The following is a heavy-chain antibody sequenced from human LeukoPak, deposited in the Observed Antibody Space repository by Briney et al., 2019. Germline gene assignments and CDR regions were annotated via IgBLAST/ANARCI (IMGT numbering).Heavy chain of an antibody. CDR3: ATSIAAAGTRGAFDI. D-gene: IGHD6-13*01. V-gene: IGHV1-46*01. Sequence: ASLKVSCKESGYTFTSYYMHWVRQAPGQGLEWMGIINPSGGSTSYAQKFLGRVTMTRDTSTSTVYMELSSLRSEDTAVYYCATSIAAAGTRGAFDIWGQGTMVTVSS. CDR1: GYTFTSYY. CDR2: INPSGGST. J-gene: IGHJ3*02.